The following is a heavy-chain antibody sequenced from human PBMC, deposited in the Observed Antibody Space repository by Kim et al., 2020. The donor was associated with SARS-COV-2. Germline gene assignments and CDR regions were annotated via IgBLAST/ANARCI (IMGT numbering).Heavy chain of an antibody. V-gene: IGHV3-23*01. Sequence: GGSLRLSCATSGFTFSRFAMNWFRQAPGKGLEWVSAIGGSGGTTYYAASVRDRSTISRDNYNNTVFLKMRSMRVEAAADYYARTVVTDDYY. CDR3: RTVVTDDYY. J-gene: IGHJ6*01. CDR1: GFTFSRFA. D-gene: IGHD4-4*01. CDR2: IGGSGGTT.